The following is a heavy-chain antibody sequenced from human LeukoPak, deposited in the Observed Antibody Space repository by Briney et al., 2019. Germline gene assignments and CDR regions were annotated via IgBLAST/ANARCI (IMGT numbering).Heavy chain of an antibody. Sequence: ASVKVSCKASGYTFSSYAIHWVRQAPGQRLEWMGWINAGNGNTKYSQNFQGRVTITRDTSASTAYMELSSLRSEDTAVYYCARDLCAVLRYFDWLSKGRYFDYWGQGTLVTVSS. J-gene: IGHJ4*02. CDR3: ARDLCAVLRYFDWLSKGRYFDY. D-gene: IGHD3-9*01. V-gene: IGHV1-3*01. CDR2: INAGNGNT. CDR1: GYTFSSYA.